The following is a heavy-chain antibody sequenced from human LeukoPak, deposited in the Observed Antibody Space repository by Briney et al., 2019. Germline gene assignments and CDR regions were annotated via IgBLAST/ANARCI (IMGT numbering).Heavy chain of an antibody. CDR1: GYSFTSYW. CDR2: IYPGDSDT. CDR3: ARSGVEWSIAAAGWDY. V-gene: IGHV5-51*01. J-gene: IGHJ4*02. Sequence: GESLKISCKGSGYSFTSYWIGWVRQMPGKGLEWMGIIYPGDSDTRYSPSFQGQVTISADKSISTAYPQWSSLKASDTAMYYCARSGVEWSIAAAGWDYWGQGTLVTASS. D-gene: IGHD6-13*01.